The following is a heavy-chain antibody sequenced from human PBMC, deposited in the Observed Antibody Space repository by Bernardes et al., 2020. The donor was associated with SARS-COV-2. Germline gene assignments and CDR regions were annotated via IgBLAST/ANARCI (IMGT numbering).Heavy chain of an antibody. CDR2: IKQDGSEK. V-gene: IGHV3-7*03. CDR3: ARSPLQVRSYYYYGMDV. CDR1: GFTFSSYW. J-gene: IGHJ6*02. Sequence: GGSLRLSCAASGFTFSSYWMSWVRQAPGKGLEWVANIKQDGSEKYYVDSVKGRFTISRDNAKNSLYLQMNSLRAEDTALYYCARSPLQVRSYYYYGMDVWGQGTTVTVSS.